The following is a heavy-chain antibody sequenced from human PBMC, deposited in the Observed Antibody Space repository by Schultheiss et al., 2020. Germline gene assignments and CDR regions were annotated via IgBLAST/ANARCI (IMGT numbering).Heavy chain of an antibody. V-gene: IGHV3-7*03. CDR1: GFSFSSYW. J-gene: IGHJ2*01. D-gene: IGHD6-19*01. Sequence: GGSLRLSCAASGFSFSSYWMSWVRQAPGKGLEWVANINQDGSEKYYVDSVKGRFTIATDNAKNSLYLQMNSLRAEDTAVYYCARGGWLVDWYFDLWGRGTLVTVSS. CDR3: ARGGWLVDWYFDL. CDR2: INQDGSEK.